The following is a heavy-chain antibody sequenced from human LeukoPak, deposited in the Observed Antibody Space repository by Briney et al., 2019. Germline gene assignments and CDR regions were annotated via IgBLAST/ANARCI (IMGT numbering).Heavy chain of an antibody. Sequence: SETLSLTCTISGGSISSYYWSWIRQPPGKGLEWIGYVYDSGSTNYNPSLKSRVTISLDTSKNQFSLKLSSVTAADTAVYYCARESRYYDILTGYFHYFDYWGQGTLVTVSS. D-gene: IGHD3-9*01. J-gene: IGHJ4*02. V-gene: IGHV4-59*01. CDR3: ARESRYYDILTGYFHYFDY. CDR1: GGSISSYY. CDR2: VYDSGST.